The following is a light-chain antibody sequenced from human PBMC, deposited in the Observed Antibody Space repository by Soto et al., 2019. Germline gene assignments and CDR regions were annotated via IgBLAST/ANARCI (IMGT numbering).Light chain of an antibody. V-gene: IGLV2-14*03. J-gene: IGLJ1*01. Sequence: QSALTQPASVSGSPGQSVTISCTGTSSDIGSYNSVCWHQQHPGRAPKLMIYDVSSRASGIPDRFSASKSGNTASLTISGLQAGDEADYFCSSYTGSSTYVFGTGTKVTVL. CDR1: SSDIGSYNS. CDR3: SSYTGSSTYV. CDR2: DVS.